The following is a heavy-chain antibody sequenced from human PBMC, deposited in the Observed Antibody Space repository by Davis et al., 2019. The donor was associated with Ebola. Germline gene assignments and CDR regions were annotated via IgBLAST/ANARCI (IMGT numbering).Heavy chain of an antibody. V-gene: IGHV3-21*01. CDR2: ISSSSSYI. CDR1: GFTFSSYS. Sequence: PGGSLRLSCAASGFTFSSYSMNWVRQAPGKGLEWVSSISSSSSYIYYADSVKGRFTVSRENAKEFLLLEMSSLEHDDTAVYYCARGGYCNGASCSSPALADYWGQGTLVTVSS. CDR3: ARGGYCNGASCSSPALADY. J-gene: IGHJ4*02. D-gene: IGHD2-15*01.